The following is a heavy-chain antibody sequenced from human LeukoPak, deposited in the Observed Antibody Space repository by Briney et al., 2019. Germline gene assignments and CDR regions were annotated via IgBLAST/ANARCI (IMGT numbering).Heavy chain of an antibody. Sequence: PGGSLRLSCAASGFTFSSHAMSWVRQAPGKGLEWVSAISGSGGSTYYADSVKGRFTISRDNSKNTLYLQMNSLRAEDTAVYYCANQYYYGSGSPKRRYYFDYWGQGTLVTVSS. CDR1: GFTFSSHA. V-gene: IGHV3-23*01. D-gene: IGHD3-10*01. CDR2: ISGSGGST. J-gene: IGHJ4*02. CDR3: ANQYYYGSGSPKRRYYFDY.